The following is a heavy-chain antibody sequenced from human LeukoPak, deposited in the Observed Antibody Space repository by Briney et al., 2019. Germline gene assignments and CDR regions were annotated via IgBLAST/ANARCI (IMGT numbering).Heavy chain of an antibody. V-gene: IGHV3-74*01. Sequence: GGSLRLSCAASGFTLSSYWMHWVRQAPGKGLVWVSRINGDGSSTNYADSVRGRFTISRDNAKNTLYLQMNSLRAEDTAVYYCAKRSDGYSGFDYWGQGTLVTVSS. J-gene: IGHJ4*02. CDR3: AKRSDGYSGFDY. CDR2: INGDGSST. CDR1: GFTLSSYW. D-gene: IGHD5-18*01.